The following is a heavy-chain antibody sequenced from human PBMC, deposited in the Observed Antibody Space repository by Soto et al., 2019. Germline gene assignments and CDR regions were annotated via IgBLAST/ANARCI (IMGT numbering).Heavy chain of an antibody. CDR1: GFTFSSYA. V-gene: IGHV3-30-3*01. CDR2: ISYDGSNK. CDR3: ARDYRFSYYYYGMDV. D-gene: IGHD3-16*02. Sequence: LRLSCAASGFTFSSYAMHWVRQAPGKGLEWVAVISYDGSNKYYADSVKGRFTISRDNSKNTLYLQMNSLRAEDAAVYYCARDYRFSYYYYGMDVWGQGTTVTVSS. J-gene: IGHJ6*02.